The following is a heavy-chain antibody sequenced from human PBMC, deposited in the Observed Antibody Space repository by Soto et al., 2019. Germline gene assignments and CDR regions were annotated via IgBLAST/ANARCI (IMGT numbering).Heavy chain of an antibody. CDR1: GGSISGDYYH. D-gene: IGHD2-21*02. Sequence: QVQLQQSGPGLVKPSQTLSLTCTVSGGSISGDYYHWTWIRQSPGKALEWIGYIHFSGSDLYNPSFKGRDNVTVDTDKIAFALHLRTVTAADTAVYFCAREDDGGDRNYYGLDVWGQGTKVTVSS. CDR2: IHFSGSD. V-gene: IGHV4-30-4*08. CDR3: AREDDGGDRNYYGLDV. J-gene: IGHJ6*02.